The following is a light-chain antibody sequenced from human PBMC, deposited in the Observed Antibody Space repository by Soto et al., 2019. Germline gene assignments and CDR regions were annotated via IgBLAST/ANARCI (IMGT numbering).Light chain of an antibody. CDR2: EIS. V-gene: IGKV1-17*01. CDR3: LQHNAYPCT. CDR1: QGVRNA. J-gene: IGKJ3*01. Sequence: DIQMTQSPSSLSASAGDRVTITCRASQGVRNALDWYQQKPGKAPKRLIYEISSLQSGVPSRFSGSGYGTEFTLTISSLQPEDFATYDCLQHNAYPCTFGPGTKVDV.